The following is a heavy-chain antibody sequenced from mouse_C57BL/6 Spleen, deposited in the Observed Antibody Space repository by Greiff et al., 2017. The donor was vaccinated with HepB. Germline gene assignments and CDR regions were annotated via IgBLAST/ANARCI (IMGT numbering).Heavy chain of an antibody. CDR1: GYTFTDYY. Sequence: VQLQQSGPELVKPGASVKISCKASGYTFTDYYMNWVKQSHGKSLEWIGDINPNNGGTSYNQKFKGKATLTVDKSSSTAYMELRSLTSEDSAVYYCAPLTTGFPYWGQGTLVTVSA. CDR3: APLTTGFPY. D-gene: IGHD1-1*01. J-gene: IGHJ3*01. V-gene: IGHV1-26*01. CDR2: INPNNGGT.